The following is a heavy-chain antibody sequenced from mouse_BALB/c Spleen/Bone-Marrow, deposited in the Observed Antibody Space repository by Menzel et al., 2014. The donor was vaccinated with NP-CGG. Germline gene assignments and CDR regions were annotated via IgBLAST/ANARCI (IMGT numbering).Heavy chain of an antibody. CDR1: GFDFSRYW. D-gene: IGHD1-1*01. V-gene: IGHV4-1*02. CDR3: ARLGFYGCYAY. Sequence: EVMLVESGGGLVQPGGSLKLSCAASGFDFSRYWMSWVRQAPGKGLEWIGEINPDSSTINYTPSLKDKFIISGDNAKNTLYLQMGKVRSEDTALYYCARLGFYGCYAYWGQGTLVPISA. CDR2: INPDSSTI. J-gene: IGHJ3*01.